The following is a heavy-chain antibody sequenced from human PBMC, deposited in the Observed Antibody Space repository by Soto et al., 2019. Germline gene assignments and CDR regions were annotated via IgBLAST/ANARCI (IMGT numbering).Heavy chain of an antibody. CDR2: IYPGDSDT. D-gene: IGHD2-15*01. CDR1: GYSFTSYW. V-gene: IGHV5-51*01. J-gene: IGHJ4*02. Sequence: PGESLKISCKGSGYSFTSYWIGWVRQMPGKGLEWMGIIYPGDSDTRYSPSFQGQVTISADKSISTAYLQWSSLKASDTAMYYCARQVAGTDDGCVGYIDYWGQGTQVTVSS. CDR3: ARQVAGTDDGCVGYIDY.